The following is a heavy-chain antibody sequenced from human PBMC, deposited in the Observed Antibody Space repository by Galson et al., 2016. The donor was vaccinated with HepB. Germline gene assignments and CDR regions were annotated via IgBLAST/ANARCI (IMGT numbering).Heavy chain of an antibody. CDR2: IWYDGTSK. Sequence: SLRLSCAASGFTFSNFAMHWVRQAPGKGLEWVAVIWYDGTSKYYVDSVKGRFTISRDNSKNTLNLQMNSLRAEDTAAYYCATMDYNANSAYWGQGTLVTVSS. V-gene: IGHV3-33*01. CDR3: ATMDYNANSAY. CDR1: GFTFSNFA. J-gene: IGHJ4*02. D-gene: IGHD4-11*01.